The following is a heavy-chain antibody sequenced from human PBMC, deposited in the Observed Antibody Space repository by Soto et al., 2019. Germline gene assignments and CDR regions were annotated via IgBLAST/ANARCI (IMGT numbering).Heavy chain of an antibody. D-gene: IGHD2-2*02. Sequence: EVQLLESGGGLAQPGGSLRLSCEVSGFSLTSYGMNWVRQPPDKGLEWVSTICGVGDTFYADSVKGRFTISRDISKKALFLQMNSLRAEDTALYFCAKDGTTAGIHFYGMDVWGQGTTVTVSS. V-gene: IGHV3-23*01. J-gene: IGHJ6*02. CDR1: GFSLTSYG. CDR3: AKDGTTAGIHFYGMDV. CDR2: ICGVGDT.